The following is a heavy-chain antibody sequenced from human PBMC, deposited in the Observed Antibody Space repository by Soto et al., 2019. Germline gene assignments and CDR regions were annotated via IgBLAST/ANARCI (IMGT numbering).Heavy chain of an antibody. CDR2: ISGSGGST. Sequence: GSLRLSCAASGFTFSSYAMSWVRQAPGKGLEWVSGISGSGGSTYYADSVKGRFTISRDNSKNTLYLQMNSLRSEDTAVYYCASPRGSGISLTGYYKDYYYYGMDVWGQGTTVTVSS. CDR3: ASPRGSGISLTGYYKDYYYYGMDV. CDR1: GFTFSSYA. V-gene: IGHV3-23*01. D-gene: IGHD3-9*01. J-gene: IGHJ6*02.